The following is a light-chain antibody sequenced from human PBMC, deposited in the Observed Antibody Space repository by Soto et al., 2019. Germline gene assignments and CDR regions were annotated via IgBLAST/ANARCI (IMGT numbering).Light chain of an antibody. Sequence: EIVLTQSPDTLSLSPGDGATLSCRASQTIHNKFLAWYQQKPGQTPRLLIYGASTRAPDIPNRFSGSGSGADFTLTISSLEPEDFAVFYCLQYDDDSFPPFGQGTTVEVK. V-gene: IGKV3-20*01. J-gene: IGKJ1*01. CDR1: QTIHNKF. CDR2: GAS. CDR3: LQYDDDSFPP.